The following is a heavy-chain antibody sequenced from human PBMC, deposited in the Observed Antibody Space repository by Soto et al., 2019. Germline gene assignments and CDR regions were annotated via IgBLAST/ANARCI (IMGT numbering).Heavy chain of an antibody. CDR2: IIPIFGTA. V-gene: IGHV1-69*13. CDR3: ARVLFDSSGYYRNYYYYYGMDV. Sequence: GAAVKVSCKASGGTFSSYAISWVRQAPGQGLEWMGGIIPIFGTANYAQKFQGRVTITADESTSTAYMELSSLRSEDTAVYYCARVLFDSSGYYRNYYYYYGMDVWGQGTTVTGSS. J-gene: IGHJ6*02. D-gene: IGHD3-22*01. CDR1: GGTFSSYA.